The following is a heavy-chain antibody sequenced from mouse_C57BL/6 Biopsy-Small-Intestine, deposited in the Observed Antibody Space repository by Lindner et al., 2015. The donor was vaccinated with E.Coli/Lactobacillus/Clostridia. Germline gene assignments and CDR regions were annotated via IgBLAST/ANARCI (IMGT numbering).Heavy chain of an antibody. V-gene: IGHV1-80*01. CDR3: ARSYPGVWLGY. CDR1: GYAFSSYW. Sequence: VQLQESGAELVKPGASVKISCKASGYAFSSYWMNWVKQRPGKGLEWLGQIYPGDGDTNYNGEFKGKATLTADKSSSTAYMQLSSLTSEDSAVYFCARSYPGVWLGYWGQGTLVTVSA. CDR2: IYPGDGDT. J-gene: IGHJ3*01.